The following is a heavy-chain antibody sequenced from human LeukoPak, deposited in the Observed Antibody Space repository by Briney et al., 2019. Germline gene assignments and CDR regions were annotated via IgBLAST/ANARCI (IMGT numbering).Heavy chain of an antibody. CDR3: ARGIIVVVPAATYWFDP. CDR2: INHSGST. Sequence: SETLSLTCAVYGGSFSGYYWSWIRQPPGKGLEWIGEINHSGSTNYNPSLKSRVTISVDTSKNQFSLKLSSVTAADTAVYYCARGIIVVVPAATYWFDPWGQGTLVTVSS. J-gene: IGHJ5*02. V-gene: IGHV4-34*01. CDR1: GGSFSGYY. D-gene: IGHD2-2*01.